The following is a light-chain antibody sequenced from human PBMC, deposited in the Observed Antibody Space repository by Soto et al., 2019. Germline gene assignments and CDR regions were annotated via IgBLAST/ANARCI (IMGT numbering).Light chain of an antibody. J-gene: IGKJ1*01. Sequence: EIVLTQSPATLSLSPGERATLSCRASQSVSSYLAWYQQKPGRAPRLVIHGTSSRATGIPDRFSGSGSGTDFTLTISRLEPEDFAVYYCQQYGSSARTFGQGTKVDI. V-gene: IGKV3-20*01. CDR1: QSVSSY. CDR2: GTS. CDR3: QQYGSSART.